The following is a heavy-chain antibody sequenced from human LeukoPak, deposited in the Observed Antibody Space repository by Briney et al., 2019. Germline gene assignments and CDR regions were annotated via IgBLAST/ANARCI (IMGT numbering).Heavy chain of an antibody. J-gene: IGHJ4*02. Sequence: SETLSLTCAVYGGSFSGYYWSWIRQPPGKGLEWIGEINHSGSTNYNPSLKSRVTISVDTSKNQFSLKLSSVTAADTAVYYCARRLCGGGSCLIDYWGQGTPVTVSS. CDR3: ARRLCGGGSCLIDY. CDR1: GGSFSGYY. D-gene: IGHD2-15*01. CDR2: INHSGST. V-gene: IGHV4-34*01.